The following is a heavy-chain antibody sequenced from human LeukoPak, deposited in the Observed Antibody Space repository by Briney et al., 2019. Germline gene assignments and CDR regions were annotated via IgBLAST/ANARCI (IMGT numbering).Heavy chain of an antibody. V-gene: IGHV3-23*01. D-gene: IGHD6-13*01. J-gene: IGHJ6*02. CDR3: AKRAHSSSWCVMDV. Sequence: GGSLRLSCAASGFTFSTYGMSWVRQAPGKGLEWVSTISCSGGSTVYADSVKGRFTTSRDNSKNTLYLQMNSLRVEDTAVYYCAKRAHSSSWCVMDVWGQGTTVTVSS. CDR2: ISCSGGST. CDR1: GFTFSTYG.